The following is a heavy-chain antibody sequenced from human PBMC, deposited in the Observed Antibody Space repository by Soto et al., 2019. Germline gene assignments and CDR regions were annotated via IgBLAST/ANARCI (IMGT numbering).Heavy chain of an antibody. CDR3: ASIGIAVAGNSSYFDY. CDR2: IYHSGST. CDR1: CGSISSSNW. V-gene: IGHV4-4*02. Sequence: SETLSLTCAVSCGSISSSNWWSWVRQPPGKGLEWIGEIYHSGSTNYNPSLKSRVTISVDKSKNQFSLKLSSVTAADTAVYYCASIGIAVAGNSSYFDYWGQGTLVTVSS. D-gene: IGHD6-19*01. J-gene: IGHJ4*02.